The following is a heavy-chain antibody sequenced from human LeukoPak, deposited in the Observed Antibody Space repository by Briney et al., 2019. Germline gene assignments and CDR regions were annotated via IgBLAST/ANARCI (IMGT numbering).Heavy chain of an antibody. J-gene: IGHJ5*02. V-gene: IGHV1-2*02. Sequence: ASVKVSCKASGCTFTGYYMHWVRQAPGQGLEWMGWINPNSGGTNYAQKFQGRVTMTRDTSISTAYMELSRLRSDDTAVYYCARDREVSSSWYNWFDPWGQGTLVTVSS. CDR2: INPNSGGT. D-gene: IGHD6-13*01. CDR1: GCTFTGYY. CDR3: ARDREVSSSWYNWFDP.